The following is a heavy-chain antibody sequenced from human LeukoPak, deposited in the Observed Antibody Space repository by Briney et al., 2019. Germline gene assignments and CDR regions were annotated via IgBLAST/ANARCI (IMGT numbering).Heavy chain of an antibody. Sequence: PGGSLRLSCAASGFTFSSYSMNWVRQAPGKGLEWVSSISSSSSYIYYADSVKGRFTISRDNAKNSLYLQMNSLRAEDTAVYYCASLPWIARPVGDYWGQGTLVTVSS. V-gene: IGHV3-21*01. CDR3: ASLPWIARPVGDY. D-gene: IGHD6-6*01. CDR2: ISSSSSYI. CDR1: GFTFSSYS. J-gene: IGHJ4*02.